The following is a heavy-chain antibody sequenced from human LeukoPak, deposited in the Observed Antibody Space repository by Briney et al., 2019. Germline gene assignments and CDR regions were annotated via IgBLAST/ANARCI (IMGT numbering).Heavy chain of an antibody. CDR2: ISYDGSNK. V-gene: IGHV3-30-3*01. CDR3: ARAWAPLGYKVYPTDY. J-gene: IGHJ4*02. CDR1: GFTFSSYV. Sequence: GGSLRLSCAASGFTFSSYVMHWVRQAPGKGLEWVAIISYDGSNKDYAASVKGRFTISRDNSKNTLYLQMNSLRVEDTAVFYCARAWAPLGYKVYPTDYWGQGTLVTVSS. D-gene: IGHD3-10*01.